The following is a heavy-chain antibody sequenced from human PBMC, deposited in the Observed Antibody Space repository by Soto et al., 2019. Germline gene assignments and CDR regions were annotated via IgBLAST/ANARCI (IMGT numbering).Heavy chain of an antibody. CDR2: IYYSGST. J-gene: IGHJ4*02. CDR1: GGSISIGGYY. Sequence: QVQLQESGPVLVKPSQTLSLTCPVSGGSISIGGYYWSWIRQHPGKGLEGSGYIYYSGSTYYNPSLKSRVTISVDTSKHQFHLKLSSVTAADTAVYYCARGVGAAGYYFDYWGPGTLVTVSS. D-gene: IGHD1-26*01. CDR3: ARGVGAAGYYFDY. V-gene: IGHV4-31*03.